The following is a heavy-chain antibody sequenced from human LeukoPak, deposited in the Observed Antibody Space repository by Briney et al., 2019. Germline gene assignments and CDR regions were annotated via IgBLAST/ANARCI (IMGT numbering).Heavy chain of an antibody. V-gene: IGHV3-7*01. CDR1: GFTFSSYW. D-gene: IGHD3-22*01. CDR2: IKQDGSEK. Sequence: PGGSLRLSCAASGFTFSSYWMSWVRQAPGKGLEWVANIKQDGSEKYYVDSVKGRFTISRDNAKNSLYLQMNSLRAEDTAVYYCARRLLPESYYFDYWGQGTLVTVSS. CDR3: ARRLLPESYYFDY. J-gene: IGHJ4*02.